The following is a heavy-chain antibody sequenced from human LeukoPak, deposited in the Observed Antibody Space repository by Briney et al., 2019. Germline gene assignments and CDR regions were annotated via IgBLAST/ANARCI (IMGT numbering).Heavy chain of an antibody. V-gene: IGHV3-30*02. CDR3: AKDLRCSSTSCRALDAFDI. CDR2: IRYDGSNK. J-gene: IGHJ3*02. D-gene: IGHD2-2*01. CDR1: GFSFSAYG. Sequence: PGGSLRLSCGTSGFSFSAYGMHWVRQAPGKGLEWVAFIRYDGSNKYYADSVKGRFTISRDNSKNTLYLQMNSLRAEDTAVYYCAKDLRCSSTSCRALDAFDIWGQGTMVTVSS.